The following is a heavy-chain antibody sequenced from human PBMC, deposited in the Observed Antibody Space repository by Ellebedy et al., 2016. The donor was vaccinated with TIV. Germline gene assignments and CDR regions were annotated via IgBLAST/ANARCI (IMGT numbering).Heavy chain of an antibody. CDR2: IYYSGST. D-gene: IGHD3-10*01. Sequence: SETLSLTXTVSGGSISSYYWSWIRQPPGKGLEWIGYIYYSGSTNYNPSLKSRVTISEDTSKNQFSLKLSSVTAADTAVYYCARLTSFMVRGVIMKPHSYYYYMDVWGKGTTVTVSS. J-gene: IGHJ6*03. V-gene: IGHV4-59*12. CDR1: GGSISSYY. CDR3: ARLTSFMVRGVIMKPHSYYYYMDV.